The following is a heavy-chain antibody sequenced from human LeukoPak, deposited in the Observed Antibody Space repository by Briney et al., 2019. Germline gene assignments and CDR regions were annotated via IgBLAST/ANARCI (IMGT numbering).Heavy chain of an antibody. CDR2: IWYDGSNK. D-gene: IGHD2-21*01. CDR3: ARARSSTFSYSDY. Sequence: GGSLRLSCAASGFTFSSYGMHWVRQAPGKGLEWVAVIWYDGSNKYYADSVKGRFAISRDNSKNTLYLQMNSLRAEDTAVYYCARARSSTFSYSDYWGQGTLVTVPS. CDR1: GFTFSSYG. V-gene: IGHV3-33*01. J-gene: IGHJ4*02.